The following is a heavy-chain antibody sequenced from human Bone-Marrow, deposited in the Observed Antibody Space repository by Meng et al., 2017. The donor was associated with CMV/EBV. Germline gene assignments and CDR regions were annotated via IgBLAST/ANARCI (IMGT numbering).Heavy chain of an antibody. V-gene: IGHV4-39*07. D-gene: IGHD6-13*01. Sequence: GSLRLSCTVSGGSISSSSYYWGWIRQPPGKGLEWIGSIYYSGSTYYNPSLKSRVTISVDTSKNQFSLKLSSAAAADTAGYYCARGGQLANYWGQRTLVTVSS. CDR1: GGSISSSSYY. CDR3: ARGGQLANY. CDR2: IYYSGST. J-gene: IGHJ4*02.